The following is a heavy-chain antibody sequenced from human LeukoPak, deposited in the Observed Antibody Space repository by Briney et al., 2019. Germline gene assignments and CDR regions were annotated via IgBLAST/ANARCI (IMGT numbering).Heavy chain of an antibody. CDR3: ARGHYGMDV. CDR2: ISGSSTYI. J-gene: IGHJ6*02. Sequence: GGSLRLSCAASGFTFSSYSMNWVRQAPGKGLEWVSSISGSSTYIDYADSVKGRFTISRDNAKNALYLQMDSPRAEDTAVYYCARGHYGMDVWGQGTTVTVSS. CDR1: GFTFSSYS. V-gene: IGHV3-21*01.